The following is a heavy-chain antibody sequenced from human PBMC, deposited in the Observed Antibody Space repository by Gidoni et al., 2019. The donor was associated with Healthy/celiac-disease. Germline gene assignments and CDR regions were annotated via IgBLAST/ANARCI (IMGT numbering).Heavy chain of an antibody. J-gene: IGHJ5*02. CDR1: GFTFSSYG. CDR2: IWYDGSNK. CDR3: ARGWQQLVSQDYNWFDP. D-gene: IGHD6-13*01. V-gene: IGHV3-33*01. Sequence: QVQLVESGGGVVQHGRSLRLSCAASGFTFSSYGMHWVRQAPGKGLGGVAVIWYDGSNKYYGASVKGRFTISRDTSTNRLYLQMHSLRAEDPAVYYCARGWQQLVSQDYNWFDPWGQGTLVTVSS.